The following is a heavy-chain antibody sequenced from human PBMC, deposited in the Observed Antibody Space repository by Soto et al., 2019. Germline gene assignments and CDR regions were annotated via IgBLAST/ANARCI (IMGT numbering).Heavy chain of an antibody. J-gene: IGHJ3*02. CDR1: GFTFSSYW. D-gene: IGHD3-3*01. CDR2: IKQDGSEK. V-gene: IGHV3-7*01. Sequence: QPGGSLRLSCAASGFTFSSYWMSWVRQAPGKGLEWVANIKQDGSEKYYVDSVKGRFTISRDNAKNSLYLQMNSLRAEDTAVYYCARWVPFSIFGVVLPHAFDIWGQGTMVTVSS. CDR3: ARWVPFSIFGVVLPHAFDI.